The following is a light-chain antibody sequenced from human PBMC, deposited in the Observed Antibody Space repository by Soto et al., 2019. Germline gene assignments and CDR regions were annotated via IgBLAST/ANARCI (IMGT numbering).Light chain of an antibody. CDR2: DAS. CDR1: LSVSVY. J-gene: IGKJ1*01. CDR3: QQYDTSPRT. Sequence: VVLTQSPATLSLSPGEIATLSFSTSLSVSVYLDWYQQKPDQAPRLLISDASNRATGIPARFSGSGSGTDFTLTISSLEPEDFAVYYCQQYDTSPRTFGQGTKVDIK. V-gene: IGKV3-11*01.